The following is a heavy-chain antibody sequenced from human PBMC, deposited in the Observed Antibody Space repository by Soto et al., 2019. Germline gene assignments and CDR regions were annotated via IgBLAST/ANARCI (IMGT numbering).Heavy chain of an antibody. CDR1: GFTFSSYG. D-gene: IGHD2-15*01. V-gene: IGHV3-30*18. J-gene: IGHJ4*02. CDR3: AKERDIVVVVAPLDY. Sequence: QVQLVESGGGVVQPGRSLRLSCAASGFTFSSYGMHWVRQAPGKGLEWVAVISYDGSNKYYEDSVKGRFTISRDNSKNTLDLQMNSLRAEDTAVYYCAKERDIVVVVAPLDYWGQGTLVTVSS. CDR2: ISYDGSNK.